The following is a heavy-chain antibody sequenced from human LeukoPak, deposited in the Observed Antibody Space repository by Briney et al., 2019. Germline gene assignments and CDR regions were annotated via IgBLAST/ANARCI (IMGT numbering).Heavy chain of an antibody. CDR2: IRSSSSTI. CDR3: ARVQWFFAFDI. V-gene: IGHV3-48*01. D-gene: IGHD3-22*01. Sequence: PGGSLRLSCAASGFTLSTYSRNWVRQAPGKGLEWVSYIRSSSSTIFYADSVKGRFTISRDNAMDSLYLQMNSLRAEDTATYYCARVQWFFAFDIWGQGTMVTVSS. CDR1: GFTLSTYS. J-gene: IGHJ3*02.